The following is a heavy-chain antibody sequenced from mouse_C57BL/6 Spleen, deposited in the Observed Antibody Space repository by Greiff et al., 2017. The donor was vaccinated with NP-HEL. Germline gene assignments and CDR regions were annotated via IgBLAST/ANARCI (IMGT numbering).Heavy chain of an antibody. CDR1: GFNIKDDY. J-gene: IGHJ4*01. V-gene: IGHV14-4*01. CDR3: TTGDDGSAYAMDY. D-gene: IGHD2-12*01. CDR2: IDPENGDT. Sequence: EVQLQQSGAELVRPGASVKLSCTASGFNIKDDYMHWVKQRPEQGLEWIGWIDPENGDTEYASKFQGKATITADTSSNTAYLQLSSLTSEDTAVYYWTTGDDGSAYAMDYWGQGTSVTVSS.